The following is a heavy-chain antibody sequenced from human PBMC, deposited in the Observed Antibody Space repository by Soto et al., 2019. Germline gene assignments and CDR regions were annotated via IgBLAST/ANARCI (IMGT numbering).Heavy chain of an antibody. Sequence: SQTLSLTCAISGDSVSSNSAAWNWIRRSPSRGLEWLGRTYYRSKWYNDYAVSVKSRITINPDTSKNQFSLQLNSVTPEDTAVYYCARDLGIAVAGTTGYYYYGMDVWGQGTTVTVSS. CDR3: ARDLGIAVAGTTGYYYYGMDV. D-gene: IGHD6-19*01. J-gene: IGHJ6*02. CDR1: GDSVSSNSAA. V-gene: IGHV6-1*01. CDR2: TYYRSKWYN.